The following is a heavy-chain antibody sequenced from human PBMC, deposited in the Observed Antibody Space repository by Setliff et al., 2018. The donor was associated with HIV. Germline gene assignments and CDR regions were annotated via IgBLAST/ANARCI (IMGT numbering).Heavy chain of an antibody. Sequence: ASVKVSCKASGYTFTDYYMHWVQQAPGQGLEWMGRINPNSGGTNHAQKFQGRVTMTRDTSSSTAYMELSRLRSDDTAVYYCATKVYCTNGVCLDAFDLWGQGTMVTVSS. D-gene: IGHD2-8*01. CDR1: GYTFTDYY. CDR3: ATKVYCTNGVCLDAFDL. CDR2: INPNSGGT. V-gene: IGHV1-2*06. J-gene: IGHJ3*01.